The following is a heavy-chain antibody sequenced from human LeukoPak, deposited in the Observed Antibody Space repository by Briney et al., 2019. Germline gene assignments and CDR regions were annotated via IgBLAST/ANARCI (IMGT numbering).Heavy chain of an antibody. V-gene: IGHV5-51*01. CDR3: ARRVAGMFNWFDP. CDR2: IYPGDSDT. Sequence: GGSLRLSCKGSGYSFTSYWIGWVRQMPRKGLEWMGIIYPGDSDTRYSPSFQGQVTISADKSISTAYLQWSSLKASDTAMYYCARRVAGMFNWFDPWGQGTLVTVSS. D-gene: IGHD2-15*01. CDR1: GYSFTSYW. J-gene: IGHJ5*02.